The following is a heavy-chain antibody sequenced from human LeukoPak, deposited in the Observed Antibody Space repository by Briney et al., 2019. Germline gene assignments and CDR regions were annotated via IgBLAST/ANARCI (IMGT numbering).Heavy chain of an antibody. V-gene: IGHV3-30*03. Sequence: GGSLRLSCAASGFTFSSYGMHWVRQAPGKGLEWVAVISYDGSNKYYADSVKGRFTISRDNSKNTLYVQMNSLSAEDTAVYYCARWGGDDSSGYYYYGMDVWGQGTTVTVSS. CDR2: ISYDGSNK. J-gene: IGHJ6*02. D-gene: IGHD3-22*01. CDR1: GFTFSSYG. CDR3: ARWGGDDSSGYYYYGMDV.